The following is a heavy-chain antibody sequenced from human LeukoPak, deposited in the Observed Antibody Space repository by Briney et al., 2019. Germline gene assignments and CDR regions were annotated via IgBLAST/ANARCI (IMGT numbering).Heavy chain of an antibody. CDR2: IYPDDSDT. Sequence: GESLKISCKGSGYSFTNYWIGWVRQMPGKGLEWMGIIYPDDSDTRYSPSFQGQVTISADKSISTAYLQWNSLKASDTAMYYCARRYFDSGGSKHADYWGQGTLVTVSS. CDR3: ARRYFDSGGSKHADY. D-gene: IGHD3-22*01. V-gene: IGHV5-51*01. J-gene: IGHJ4*02. CDR1: GYSFTNYW.